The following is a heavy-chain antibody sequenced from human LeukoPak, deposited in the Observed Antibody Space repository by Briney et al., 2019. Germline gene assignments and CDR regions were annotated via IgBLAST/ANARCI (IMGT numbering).Heavy chain of an antibody. J-gene: IGHJ4*02. D-gene: IGHD3-22*01. CDR1: GFTFSSYA. CDR3: AKGTAMIVVVKLYYFDY. CDR2: ISGSGGST. V-gene: IGHV3-23*01. Sequence: TGGSLRLSCAASGFTFSSYAMSWVRQAPGKGLEWVSAISGSGGSTYYADSVKGRFTVSRDNSKNTLYLQMNSLRAEDTAVYYCAKGTAMIVVVKLYYFDYWGQGTLVTVSS.